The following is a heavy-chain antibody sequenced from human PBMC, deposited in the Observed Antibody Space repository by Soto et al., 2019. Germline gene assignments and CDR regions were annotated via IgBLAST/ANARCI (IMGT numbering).Heavy chain of an antibody. V-gene: IGHV4-59*01. Sequence: SETLSLTCTVSGGSISSYYWSRIRQPPGKGLEWIGYIYYSGRTNYNPSLKSRITISLDTSKNQFSLKLSAVTAADTAVYYCARGDYGDIDYWGQGTLVTVSS. J-gene: IGHJ4*02. CDR2: IYYSGRT. CDR1: GGSISSYY. CDR3: ARGDYGDIDY. D-gene: IGHD4-17*01.